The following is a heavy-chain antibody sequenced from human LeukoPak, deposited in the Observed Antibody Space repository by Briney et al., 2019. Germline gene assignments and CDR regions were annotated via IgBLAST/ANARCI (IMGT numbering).Heavy chain of an antibody. Sequence: SETLSLTCTVSGGTISSSSSYWGWIRQPPGKGLEWIGSIYYSGSTYYNPSLKSRVTILVDTSKNQFSLRLSSVTAADTAVYYCAREAPTSSNYYYYGMDVWGQGTTVTVSS. CDR2: IYYSGST. D-gene: IGHD2/OR15-2a*01. CDR1: GGTISSSSSY. CDR3: AREAPTSSNYYYYGMDV. J-gene: IGHJ6*02. V-gene: IGHV4-39*07.